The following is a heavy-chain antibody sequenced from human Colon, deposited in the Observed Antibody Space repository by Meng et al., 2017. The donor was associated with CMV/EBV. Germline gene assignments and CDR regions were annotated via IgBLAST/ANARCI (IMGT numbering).Heavy chain of an antibody. Sequence: GESLKISCSASGFPLSDYYIMWIRQAPGKGLEYVAYISTSGSTVYYADSVMGRLTISRDNINNVVTLHMTSLRGDDAGVYYWARGNTGGDFYFFGLDLWGQGTTVTVSS. D-gene: IGHD3-10*01. V-gene: IGHV3-11*01. CDR3: ARGNTGGDFYFFGLDL. CDR1: GFPLSDYY. CDR2: ISTSGSTV. J-gene: IGHJ6*02.